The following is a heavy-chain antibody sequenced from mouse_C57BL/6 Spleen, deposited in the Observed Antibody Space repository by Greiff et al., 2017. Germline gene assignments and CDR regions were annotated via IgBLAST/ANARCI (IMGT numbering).Heavy chain of an antibody. V-gene: IGHV5-6*02. D-gene: IGHD4-1*01. CDR2: ISSGGSYT. J-gene: IGHJ2*01. CDR3: ARHRELGRGDYFDY. Sequence: EVKLVESGGDLVKPGGSLKLSCAASGFTFSSYGMSWVRQTPDKGLEWVATISSGGSYTYYPDSVKGRFTISRDNATNTLYLQMSSLKTEDTAMYYCARHRELGRGDYFDYWGQGTTRTVSS. CDR1: GFTFSSYG.